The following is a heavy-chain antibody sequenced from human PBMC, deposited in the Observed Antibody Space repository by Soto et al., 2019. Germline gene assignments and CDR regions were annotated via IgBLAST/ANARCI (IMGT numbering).Heavy chain of an antibody. CDR3: AKDTFLMAAYFDY. CDR1: GFTFSSYA. Sequence: GGSLRLSCAASGFTFSSYAMSWVRQAPGKGLEWVSATSNSGGSTFYADSVKGRFTISRDNSKNTLYLKMNSLRAEDTVVYFCAKDTFLMAAYFDYWGQGTLVTVSS. J-gene: IGHJ4*02. D-gene: IGHD2-8*01. CDR2: TSNSGGST. V-gene: IGHV3-23*01.